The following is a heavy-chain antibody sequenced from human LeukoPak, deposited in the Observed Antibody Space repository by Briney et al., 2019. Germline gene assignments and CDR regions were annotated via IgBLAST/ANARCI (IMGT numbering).Heavy chain of an antibody. CDR1: GFTFSSHL. CDR3: AKGESYSYGSYYYYGMDV. D-gene: IGHD5-18*01. J-gene: IGHJ6*02. Sequence: PGGSLRLSCAASGFTFSSHLMHWVRQAPGKGLVWVSRISCDGTYTNYADSVRGGFTISRDNSKNTLYLQMNSLRAEDTAVYYCAKGESYSYGSYYYYGMDVWGQGTTVTVSS. CDR2: ISCDGTYT. V-gene: IGHV3-74*01.